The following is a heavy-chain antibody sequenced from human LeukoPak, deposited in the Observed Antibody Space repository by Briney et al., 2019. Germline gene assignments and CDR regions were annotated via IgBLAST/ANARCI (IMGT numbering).Heavy chain of an antibody. Sequence: SETLSLTCTVSGGSISSGDYYWSWIRQPPGKGLEWIGYIYYSGSTYYNPSLKSRVTISVDTSKNQFSLKLSSVTAADTAVYYCARSIGARRTYYYYYYMDVWGKGTTVTVSS. V-gene: IGHV4-30-4*08. CDR2: IYYSGST. CDR3: ARSIGARRTYYYYYYMDV. D-gene: IGHD6-6*01. CDR1: GGSISSGDYY. J-gene: IGHJ6*03.